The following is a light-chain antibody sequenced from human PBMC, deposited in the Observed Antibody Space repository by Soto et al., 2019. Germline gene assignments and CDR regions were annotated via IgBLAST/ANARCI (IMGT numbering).Light chain of an antibody. V-gene: IGKV1-39*01. CDR2: AAS. CDR3: QQTYITPYT. J-gene: IGKJ5*01. Sequence: DIKMTQSPSSLSASVGDRVTITCRASQSIKNYLNWYQQKPGKAPKLLIYAASSLQSGVPSRFSGSGSGTDFTLTIDSLQPDDFATYYCQQTYITPYTFGQGTRLEIK. CDR1: QSIKNY.